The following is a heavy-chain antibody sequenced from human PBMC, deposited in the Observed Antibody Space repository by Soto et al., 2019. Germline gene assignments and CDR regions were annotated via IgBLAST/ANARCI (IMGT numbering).Heavy chain of an antibody. D-gene: IGHD6-6*01. CDR1: GFTFSSYS. CDR2: ISSSSSYI. J-gene: IGHJ5*02. CDR3: ARDGREYSSSFNWFDL. Sequence: EVQLVESGGGLVKPGGSLRLSCAASGFTFSSYSMNWVRQAPGKGLEWVSSISSSSSYIYYADSVKGRFTISRDNAKNSLYLQMNSLRAEDTAVYYCARDGREYSSSFNWFDLWGQGTLVTVSS. V-gene: IGHV3-21*01.